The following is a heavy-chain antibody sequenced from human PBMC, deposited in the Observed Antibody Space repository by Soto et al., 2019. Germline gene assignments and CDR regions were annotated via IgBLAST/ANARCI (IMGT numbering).Heavy chain of an antibody. D-gene: IGHD2-15*01. J-gene: IGHJ3*01. V-gene: IGHV5-51*01. CDR2: FYPGDSTS. CDR3: ARIIGYCRNNDCSWTFDV. CDR1: GYSFISYW. Sequence: GESLEISCKTSGYSFISYWVAWVRQLPGKGLEWMGTFYPGDSTSTYSPSFQGQVTISVDTSITTAYLQLNSLKASDTAMYYCARIIGYCRNNDCSWTFDVWGQGTMVTVSS.